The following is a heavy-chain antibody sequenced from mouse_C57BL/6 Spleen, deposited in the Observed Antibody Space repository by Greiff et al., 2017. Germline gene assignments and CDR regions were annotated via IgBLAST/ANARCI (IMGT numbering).Heavy chain of an antibody. D-gene: IGHD1-1*01. CDR1: GYAFSSYW. CDR3: ARPHYCGSSYWYFDV. J-gene: IGHJ1*03. Sequence: VQLQQSGAELVKPGASVKISCKASGYAFSSYWMNWVKQRPGKGLEWIGQIYPGDGDTNYNGKFTGKDTLTADKSSSTAYMQLSSLTSEDSAVYFCARPHYCGSSYWYFDVWGTGTTVTVSS. V-gene: IGHV1-80*01. CDR2: IYPGDGDT.